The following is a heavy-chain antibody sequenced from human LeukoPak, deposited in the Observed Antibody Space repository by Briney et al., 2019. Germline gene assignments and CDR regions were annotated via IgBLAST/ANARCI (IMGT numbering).Heavy chain of an antibody. D-gene: IGHD3-10*01. CDR2: ISSSSSYI. CDR3: ARRAKYGSGSYYHYYYYYYMDV. V-gene: IGHV3-21*01. Sequence: GGSLRLSCAASGFTFSSYSMNWVRQAPGKGLEWVSSISSSSSYIYYADSVKGRFTISRDNAKNSLYLQMNSLRAEDTAVYYCARRAKYGSGSYYHYYYYYYMDVWGKGTTVTVSS. CDR1: GFTFSSYS. J-gene: IGHJ6*03.